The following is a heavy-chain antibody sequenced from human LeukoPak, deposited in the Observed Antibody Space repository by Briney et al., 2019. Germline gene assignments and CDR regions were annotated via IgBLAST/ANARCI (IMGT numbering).Heavy chain of an antibody. CDR3: ASRFSSSGWSGPVGY. V-gene: IGHV4-4*02. J-gene: IGHJ4*02. CDR1: GGSISSSNW. Sequence: SGTLSLTCAVSGGSISSSNWWSWVRQPPGKGLEWIGEIYHSGSTNYNPSLKSRVTISVDKSKNQFSLKLSSVTAADTAVYYCASRFSSSGWSGPVGYWGQGTLVTVSS. D-gene: IGHD6-19*01. CDR2: IYHSGST.